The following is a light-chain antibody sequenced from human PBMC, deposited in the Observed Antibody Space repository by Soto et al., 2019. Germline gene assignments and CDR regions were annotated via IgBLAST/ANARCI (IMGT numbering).Light chain of an antibody. CDR3: CSYAGSSTWV. J-gene: IGLJ2*01. Sequence: QSALTQPDSVSGSPGQSITISCTGTSSDVGSYNLVAWYQQHPGKAPKLMIYEGSKRPSGVSKRFSGSKSGNTASLTISGLQAEDKADYHCCSYAGSSTWVCGGGTKLTV. V-gene: IGLV2-23*01. CDR2: EGS. CDR1: SSDVGSYNL.